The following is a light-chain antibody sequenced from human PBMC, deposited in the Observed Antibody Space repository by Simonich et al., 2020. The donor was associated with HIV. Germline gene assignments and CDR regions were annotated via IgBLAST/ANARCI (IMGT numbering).Light chain of an antibody. V-gene: IGKV3-20*01. CDR3: QQYGSSPWT. Sequence: EIVLTQSPGTLSLSPGERPTLSCRASQSVSSSYLAWYQHKPGQAPRLLIYGASSRATGIPDRFSGSGSGTDFTLTISRLEPEDFAVYYCQQYGSSPWTFGQGTKVEIK. CDR2: GAS. CDR1: QSVSSSY. J-gene: IGKJ1*01.